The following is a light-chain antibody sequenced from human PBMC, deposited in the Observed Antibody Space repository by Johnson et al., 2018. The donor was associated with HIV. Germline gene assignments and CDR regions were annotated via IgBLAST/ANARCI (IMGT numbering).Light chain of an antibody. V-gene: IGLV1-51*01. CDR3: GTWDSSLSACVYG. J-gene: IGLJ1*01. CDR2: DNN. Sequence: QSVLTQPPSVSAAPGQKVTISCSGSSSNIGNNYVSWYQQLPGTAPKLLIYDNNKRPSGIPDRFSGSKSGTSATLGITGLQTGDEADYYCGTWDSSLSACVYGCGTGTKVTVL. CDR1: SSNIGNNY.